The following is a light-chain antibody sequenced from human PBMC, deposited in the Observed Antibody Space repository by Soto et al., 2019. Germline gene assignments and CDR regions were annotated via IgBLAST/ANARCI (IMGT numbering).Light chain of an antibody. J-gene: IGKJ1*01. Sequence: AIQMNQSSSSLSASVGYTVTITCRASQGIRRDLRWYQQKPVEAPKLLIYSASDLQGAVPSRFRGSGSGTDFTLTNSSLQPEDFATYFCLQDFNFPRTVGQGTKVEV. CDR1: QGIRRD. CDR2: SAS. CDR3: LQDFNFPRT. V-gene: IGKV1-6*01.